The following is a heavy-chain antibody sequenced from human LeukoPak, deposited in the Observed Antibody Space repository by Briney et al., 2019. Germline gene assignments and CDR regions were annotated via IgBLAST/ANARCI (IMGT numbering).Heavy chain of an antibody. V-gene: IGHV4-39*01. Sequence: SETLSLTCAVSSGSISSSSYYWGWIRQPPGKGLEWIGSIYYSGSTYYNPSLKSRATLSVDTSKNQFSLKLRSVTAADTAVYYCARQERGYDGSGHRAFDIWGQGTMVTISS. CDR1: SGSISSSSYY. D-gene: IGHD3-22*01. J-gene: IGHJ3*02. CDR3: ARQERGYDGSGHRAFDI. CDR2: IYYSGST.